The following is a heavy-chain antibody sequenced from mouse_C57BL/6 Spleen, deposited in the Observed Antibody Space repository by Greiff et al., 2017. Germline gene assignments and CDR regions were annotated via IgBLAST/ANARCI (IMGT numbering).Heavy chain of an antibody. CDR2: ISYDGSN. CDR3: AREEIYYDYAGYAMDY. CDR1: GYSITSGYY. V-gene: IGHV3-6*01. J-gene: IGHJ4*01. D-gene: IGHD2-4*01. Sequence: EVQLVESGPGLVKPSQSLSLTCSVTGYSITSGYYWNWIRQFPGNKLEWMGYISYDGSNNYNPSLKNRISITRDTSKNQFFLKLNSVTTEDTATYYCAREEIYYDYAGYAMDYWGQGTSVTVSS.